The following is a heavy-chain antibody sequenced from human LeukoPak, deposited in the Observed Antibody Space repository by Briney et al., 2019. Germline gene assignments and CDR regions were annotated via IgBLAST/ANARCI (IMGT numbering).Heavy chain of an antibody. Sequence: ASVKVSCKASGYTFTGHYMNWVRLAPGQGLEWMGWINPNSGGTNYAQKFQGRVTMTRDTSISTAYMELSRLRSDDTAVYYCARGVIGLDYWGQGTLVTVSS. J-gene: IGHJ4*02. CDR1: GYTFTGHY. CDR3: ARGVIGLDY. D-gene: IGHD3-16*02. V-gene: IGHV1-2*02. CDR2: INPNSGGT.